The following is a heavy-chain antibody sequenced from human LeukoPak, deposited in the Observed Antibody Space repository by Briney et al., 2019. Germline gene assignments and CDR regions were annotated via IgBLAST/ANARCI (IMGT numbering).Heavy chain of an antibody. Sequence: GGSLRLSCEASGFTFRNYGMNWVRQAPGKGLEWVANINQDGSEKHFVGSVKGRFTISRDNAKNSLYLQMNSLRAEDTAVYYCARDGQYSSSWYDFDYWGQGTVVTVSS. CDR3: ARDGQYSSSWYDFDY. V-gene: IGHV3-7*04. D-gene: IGHD6-13*01. CDR1: GFTFRNYG. CDR2: INQDGSEK. J-gene: IGHJ4*02.